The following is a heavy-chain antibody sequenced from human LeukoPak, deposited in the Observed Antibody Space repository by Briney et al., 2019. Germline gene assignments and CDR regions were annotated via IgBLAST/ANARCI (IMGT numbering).Heavy chain of an antibody. D-gene: IGHD3-22*01. CDR2: IIPILGIA. V-gene: IGHV1-69*04. CDR1: GGTFSSYA. CDR3: ARALSVVVAGGVLDY. J-gene: IGHJ4*02. Sequence: SVKVSCKASGGTFSSYAISWVRQAPGQGLEWMGRIIPILGIANYAQKFQGRVTITADKSTSTAYMELSSLRSEDTAVYYCARALSVVVAGGVLDYWGQGTLVTVSS.